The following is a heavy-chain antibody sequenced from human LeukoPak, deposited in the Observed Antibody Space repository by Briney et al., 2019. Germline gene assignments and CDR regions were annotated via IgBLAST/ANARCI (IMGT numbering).Heavy chain of an antibody. J-gene: IGHJ6*02. CDR2: INHSGST. CDR1: GGSFSGYY. Sequence: SGTLSLTCAVYGGSFSGYYWSWIRQPPGKGLEWIGEINHSGSTNYNPSLKSRVTISVDTSKNQFSLKLSSVTAADTAVYYCARDRLATVTTHYYYYYGMDVWGQGTTVTVSS. D-gene: IGHD4-17*01. V-gene: IGHV4-34*01. CDR3: ARDRLATVTTHYYYYYGMDV.